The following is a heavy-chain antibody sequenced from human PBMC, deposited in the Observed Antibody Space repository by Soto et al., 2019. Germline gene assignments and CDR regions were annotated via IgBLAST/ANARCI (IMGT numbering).Heavy chain of an antibody. V-gene: IGHV3-9*02. CDR3: VKHIEPGGEHY. Sequence: VQLVESGGGLVQPGKSLRLSCAASGFTSNDHGMPWVRQAPGKGLEWVAGIIWNTGNTGYADSVKGRFTISRDNANNSLYLQMNSLRPDDTALYYCVKHIEPGGEHYWGQGTLVTVSS. CDR2: IIWNTGNT. D-gene: IGHD3-16*01. J-gene: IGHJ4*02. CDR1: GFTSNDHG.